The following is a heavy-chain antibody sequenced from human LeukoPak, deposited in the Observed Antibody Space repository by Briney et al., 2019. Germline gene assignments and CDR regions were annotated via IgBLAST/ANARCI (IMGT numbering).Heavy chain of an antibody. CDR2: IYYSGTT. J-gene: IGHJ6*03. V-gene: IGHV4-59*01. CDR3: ARGVEWRYYYYMDV. Sequence: PSETRSLTCTVSGGSISSYYWSWIRQPPGKGLEWIGYIYYSGTTNYNPSLKSRVTISVDTSKNQFSLKLSSVTAADTAVYYCARGVEWRYYYYMDVWGKGTTVTVSS. D-gene: IGHD3-3*01. CDR1: GGSISSYY.